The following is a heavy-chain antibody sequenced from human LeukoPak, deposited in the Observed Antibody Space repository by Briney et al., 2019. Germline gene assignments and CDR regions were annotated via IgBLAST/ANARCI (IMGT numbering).Heavy chain of an antibody. D-gene: IGHD3-22*01. CDR3: ARQRFYYDSNGYYYFNYFDY. V-gene: IGHV4-59*08. Sequence: SETLSLTCTVSGGSISSYYWSWIRQPPGKGLEWIGYIYNSGSTNYNPSLKSRVTISVDTSKHQFSLQLSSVTAADTAVYYCARQRFYYDSNGYYYFNYFDYWGQGTLVTVSS. J-gene: IGHJ4*02. CDR1: GGSISSYY. CDR2: IYNSGST.